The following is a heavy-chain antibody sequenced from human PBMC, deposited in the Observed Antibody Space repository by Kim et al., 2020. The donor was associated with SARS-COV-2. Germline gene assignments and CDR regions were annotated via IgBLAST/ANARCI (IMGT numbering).Heavy chain of an antibody. CDR2: IKAADGDT. Sequence: ASVKVSCKASGYTFTTYAMHWVRQAPGQRLEWLGWIKAADGDTRYSQRSQGRVTITRDTSASTTYMELSSLKSEDTAVYFCVRGISRGLFWSAFDIWGLGTMVTVSS. CDR3: VRGISRGLFWSAFDI. D-gene: IGHD2-8*02. CDR1: GYTFTTYA. V-gene: IGHV1-3*01. J-gene: IGHJ3*02.